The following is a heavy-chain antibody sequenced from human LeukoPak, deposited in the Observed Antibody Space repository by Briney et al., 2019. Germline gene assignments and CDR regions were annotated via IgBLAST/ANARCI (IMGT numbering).Heavy chain of an antibody. CDR3: ARDFWGAYRVDYFDY. J-gene: IGHJ4*02. D-gene: IGHD3-3*01. Sequence: GGSLRLSCAASGFTFSNYWMSWVRRAPGKGLEWVANIKQDGSETYYVDSVRGRFTISRDNAKNSLYLQMNSLRAEDAAVYYCARDFWGAYRVDYFDYWGQGTLVTVSS. CDR1: GFTFSNYW. CDR2: IKQDGSET. V-gene: IGHV3-7*01.